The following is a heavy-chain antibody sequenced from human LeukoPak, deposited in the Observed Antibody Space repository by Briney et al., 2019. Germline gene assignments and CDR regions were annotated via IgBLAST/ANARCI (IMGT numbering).Heavy chain of an antibody. D-gene: IGHD2-15*01. Sequence: SETLSLTCAVSGGSFRGYYWRWIRHPPRKGLEWIGEINHRGFTNYNPSLNIRVTISVDTSKNQFSLKLSSVTAADTAIYYCAVGSCSGGSCYSDPRDDYWGQGTLVTVSS. V-gene: IGHV4-34*01. J-gene: IGHJ4*02. CDR3: AVGSCSGGSCYSDPRDDY. CDR2: INHRGFT. CDR1: GGSFRGYY.